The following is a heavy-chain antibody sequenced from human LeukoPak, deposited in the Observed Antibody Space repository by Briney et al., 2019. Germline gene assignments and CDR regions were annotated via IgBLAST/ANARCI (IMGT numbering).Heavy chain of an antibody. CDR1: GFTFDDYA. D-gene: IGHD6-25*01. Sequence: QPGRSLRLSCAASGFTFDDYAMHWVRQAPGKGLEWVSGISWNSGSIGYADSVKGRFTISRDNAKNSLYLQMNSLRAEDTALYYCAKDMVGYSSGIDYWGQGTLVTVSS. V-gene: IGHV3-9*01. CDR3: AKDMVGYSSGIDY. J-gene: IGHJ4*02. CDR2: ISWNSGSI.